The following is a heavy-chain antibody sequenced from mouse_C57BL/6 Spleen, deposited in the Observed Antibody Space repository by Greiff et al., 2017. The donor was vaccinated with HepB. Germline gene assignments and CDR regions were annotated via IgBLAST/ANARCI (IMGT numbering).Heavy chain of an antibody. Sequence: SGAELVRPGASVKLSCTASGFNIKDDYMHWVKQRPEQGLEWIGWIDPENGDTEYASKFQGKATITADTSSNTAYLQLSSLTSEDTAVYYCTIYPYYGSSYGYFDYWGQGTTLTVSS. CDR2: IDPENGDT. CDR3: TIYPYYGSSYGYFDY. CDR1: GFNIKDDY. V-gene: IGHV14-4*01. D-gene: IGHD1-1*01. J-gene: IGHJ2*01.